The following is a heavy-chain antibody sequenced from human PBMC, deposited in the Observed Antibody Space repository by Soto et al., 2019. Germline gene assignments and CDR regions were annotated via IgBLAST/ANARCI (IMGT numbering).Heavy chain of an antibody. Sequence: GGSLRLSCAASGFTFSSYAMSWVRQAPGKGLEWVSAISGSGGSTYYADSVKGRFTISRDNSKNTLYLQMNSLRAEDTAVYYCAKDLEDVVVTAVPYYFDYWGQGTLVTV. CDR3: AKDLEDVVVTAVPYYFDY. D-gene: IGHD2-21*02. CDR2: ISGSGGST. CDR1: GFTFSSYA. J-gene: IGHJ4*02. V-gene: IGHV3-23*01.